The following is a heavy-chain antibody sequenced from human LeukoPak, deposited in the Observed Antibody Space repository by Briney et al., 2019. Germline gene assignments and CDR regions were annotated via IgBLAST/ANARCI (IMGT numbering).Heavy chain of an antibody. D-gene: IGHD3-3*01. V-gene: IGHV4-31*11. CDR3: ARSSRSRITTSVYFDY. J-gene: IGHJ4*02. CDR2: IYYSGST. CDR1: GGSFSGYY. Sequence: SETLSLTCAVFGGSFSGYYWSWIRQHPGKGLEWIGYIYYSGSTYYNPSLKSRVTISVDTSKNQFSLKLSSVTAADTAVYCCARSSRSRITTSVYFDYWGQGTLVTVSS.